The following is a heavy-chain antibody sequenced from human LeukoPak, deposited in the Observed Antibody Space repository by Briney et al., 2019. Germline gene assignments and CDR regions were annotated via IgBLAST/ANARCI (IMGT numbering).Heavy chain of an antibody. D-gene: IGHD3-22*01. CDR2: IYYSGST. CDR1: GGSISSYY. V-gene: IGHV4-59*08. Sequence: SGTLSLTCTVSGGSISSYYWSWIRQPPGKGLEWIGYIYYSGSTNYNPSLKSRVTISVDTSKNQFSLKLSSVTAADTAVYYCARSYYYDSPWAFDIWGQGTMVTVSS. CDR3: ARSYYYDSPWAFDI. J-gene: IGHJ3*02.